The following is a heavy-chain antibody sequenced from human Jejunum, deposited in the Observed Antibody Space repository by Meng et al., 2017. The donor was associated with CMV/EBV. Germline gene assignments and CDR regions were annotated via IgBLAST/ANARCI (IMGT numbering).Heavy chain of an antibody. V-gene: IGHV3-7*01. D-gene: IGHD4-11*01. CDR1: GFDFSNYW. J-gene: IGHJ5*01. CDR2: IKEDGSEK. CDR3: ARKRNSNWFDS. Sequence: AASGFDFSNYWMTWVRQARGKGLEWVANIKEDGSEKYFVDAVNGRFTISRDNAQNSLYLQMNSLRVADTAVYYCARKRNSNWFDSWGQGTLVTVSS.